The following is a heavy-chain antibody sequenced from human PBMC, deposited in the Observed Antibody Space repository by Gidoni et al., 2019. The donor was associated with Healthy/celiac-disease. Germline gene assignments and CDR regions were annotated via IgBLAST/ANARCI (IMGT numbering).Heavy chain of an antibody. CDR3: ARLSSWNHFDL. D-gene: IGHD1-1*01. Sequence: EVQLVQSGAAVKKTGESLRLSCKGSGYSFTSYWISWVRQMPGKGLEWMGGIDPSDSYTNYSPSFQGHVTSSADKSIGTAYLQWSSLKATDTAMYYCARLSSWNHFDLWGRGTLVTVSS. CDR1: GYSFTSYW. CDR2: IDPSDSYT. V-gene: IGHV5-10-1*03. J-gene: IGHJ2*01.